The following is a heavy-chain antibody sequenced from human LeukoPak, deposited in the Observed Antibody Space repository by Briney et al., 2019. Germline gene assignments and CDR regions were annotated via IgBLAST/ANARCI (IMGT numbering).Heavy chain of an antibody. CDR3: AREFMRMTAFDI. J-gene: IGHJ3*02. Sequence: ASVKVSCKASGYTFSYNYIHWVRQAPGQGLEWMGWINPHSGGTNYGENFQGRVTLTRDTSISTAYMVLSSLISDDTAVYYCAREFMRMTAFDIWGQGTMVTVSS. CDR2: INPHSGGT. V-gene: IGHV1-2*02. CDR1: GYTFSYNY. D-gene: IGHD2-15*01.